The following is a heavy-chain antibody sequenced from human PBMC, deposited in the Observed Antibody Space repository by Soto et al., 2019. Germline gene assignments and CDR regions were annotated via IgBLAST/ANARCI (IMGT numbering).Heavy chain of an antibody. Sequence: QVQLVESGGGVVQPGRSLRLSCAASGFTFSSYAMHWVRQAPGKGLEWVAVISYDGSNKYYTDSVKGRFTISRDNSKNXLYLQMTSLRAEETAVYYCARPLWRDDYNWGYFDLWGRGTLVTVSS. CDR2: ISYDGSNK. J-gene: IGHJ2*01. V-gene: IGHV3-30-3*01. CDR1: GFTFSSYA. CDR3: ARPLWRDDYNWGYFDL. D-gene: IGHD4-4*01.